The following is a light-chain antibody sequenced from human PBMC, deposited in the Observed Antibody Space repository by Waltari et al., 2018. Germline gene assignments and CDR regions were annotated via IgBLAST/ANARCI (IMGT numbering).Light chain of an antibody. CDR2: DVS. CDR3: SSYTSSSTLE. CDR1: TSDVGVYNY. V-gene: IGLV2-14*03. Sequence: QSALTQPASVSGSPGPSITIPCPGTTSDVGVYNYLSCYQQHPGKAPKLMIYDVSNRPSWVSNRFSGSKSGNTASLTISGLQAEDEADYYCSSYTSSSTLEFGGGTKLTVL. J-gene: IGLJ2*01.